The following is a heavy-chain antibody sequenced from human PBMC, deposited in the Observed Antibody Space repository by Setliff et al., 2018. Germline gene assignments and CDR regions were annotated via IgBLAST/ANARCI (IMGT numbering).Heavy chain of an antibody. CDR3: ARDGFEIVVVPAAIYYYYYMDV. D-gene: IGHD2-2*01. CDR2: ISAYNGNT. Sequence: ASVKVSCKASGYTFTSYGISWVRQAPGQGLEWMGWISAYNGNTNYAQKLQGRVTMTTDTSTSTAYMELRSLRSDDTAVYYCARDGFEIVVVPAAIYYYYYMDVWGKGTTVTVS. V-gene: IGHV1-18*01. J-gene: IGHJ6*03. CDR1: GYTFTSYG.